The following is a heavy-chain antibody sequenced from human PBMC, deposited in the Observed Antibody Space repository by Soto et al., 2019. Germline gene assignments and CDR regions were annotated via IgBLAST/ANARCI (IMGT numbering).Heavy chain of an antibody. J-gene: IGHJ4*02. Sequence: SETLSLICSVSGGSISSYYWSWIRQPPGKGLEWIGYIYYSGSTNYNPSLKSRVTISVDTSKNQFSLKLSSVTAADTAVSYCARLDFCSGYMPLWGQGTRVTVSS. CDR3: ARLDFCSGYMPL. D-gene: IGHD3-3*01. CDR1: GGSISSYY. CDR2: IYYSGST. V-gene: IGHV4-59*01.